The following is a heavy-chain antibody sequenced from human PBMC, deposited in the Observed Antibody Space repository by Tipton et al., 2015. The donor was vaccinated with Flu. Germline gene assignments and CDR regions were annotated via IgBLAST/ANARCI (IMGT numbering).Heavy chain of an antibody. V-gene: IGHV4-59*01. CDR1: GDTISSYY. CDR2: IYYSGRT. Sequence: TLSLTCSVSGDTISSYYWSWIRQPPGKGLEWIGYIYYSGRTNYNPFLESRVTISVDRSGNEFSLQLGSVTAADTAVYYCARVVWSEVDPRPYHHYGMDVWGQGTTVTVSS. D-gene: IGHD3-10*01. J-gene: IGHJ6*01. CDR3: ARVVWSEVDPRPYHHYGMDV.